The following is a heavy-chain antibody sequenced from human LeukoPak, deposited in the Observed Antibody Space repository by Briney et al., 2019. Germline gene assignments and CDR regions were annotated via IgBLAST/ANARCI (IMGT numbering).Heavy chain of an antibody. Sequence: PSETLSLTCTVSGGSISSYYWSWIRQPPGKGLEWIGYIYYSGSTNYNPSLKSRVTISVDTSKNQFSLKLSSVTAADTAVYYCVTARPYSSSWYRFDYWGQGTLVTVSS. D-gene: IGHD6-13*01. J-gene: IGHJ4*02. CDR3: VTARPYSSSWYRFDY. V-gene: IGHV4-59*01. CDR2: IYYSGST. CDR1: GGSISSYY.